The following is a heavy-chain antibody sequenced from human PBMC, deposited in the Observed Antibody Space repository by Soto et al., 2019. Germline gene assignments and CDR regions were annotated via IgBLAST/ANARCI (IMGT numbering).Heavy chain of an antibody. CDR2: ISSSSSTI. D-gene: IGHD3-10*01. J-gene: IGHJ6*02. CDR3: ARTKRGLITMVRGAIVGSGMDV. Sequence: GSLILSCAASGFTFSSYSMNWVRQAPGKGLEWVSYISSSSSTIYYADSVKGRFTISRDNAKNSLYLQMNSLRAEDTAVYYCARTKRGLITMVRGAIVGSGMDVWGQGTTVTVSS. V-gene: IGHV3-48*01. CDR1: GFTFSSYS.